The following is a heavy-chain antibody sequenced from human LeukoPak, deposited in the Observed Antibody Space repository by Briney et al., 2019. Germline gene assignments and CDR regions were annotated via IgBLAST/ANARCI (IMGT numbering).Heavy chain of an antibody. Sequence: ASVKVSCKASGYTFTSYYMHWVRQAPGQGLEWMGIINPSGGSTSYAQKFQGRVTITADESTSTAYMELSSLRSEDTAVYYCARGGLGYCSSTSCYAYAYYYYMDVWGKGTTVTISS. V-gene: IGHV1-46*01. CDR3: ARGGLGYCSSTSCYAYAYYYYMDV. D-gene: IGHD2-2*01. J-gene: IGHJ6*03. CDR2: INPSGGST. CDR1: GYTFTSYY.